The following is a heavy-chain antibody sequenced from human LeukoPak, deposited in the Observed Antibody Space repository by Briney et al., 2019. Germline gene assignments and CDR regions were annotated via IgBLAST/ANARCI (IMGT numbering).Heavy chain of an antibody. J-gene: IGHJ4*02. V-gene: IGHV1-69*06. D-gene: IGHD6-13*01. Sequence: ASVKVSCKASGGTFSSYAISWVRQAPGQGLEWMGGIIPIFGTANYAQKFQGRVTITADKSTSTAYMELSSLRSEDTAVYYCARDGSSPGAYYFDYWGQGTLATVSS. CDR1: GGTFSSYA. CDR2: IIPIFGTA. CDR3: ARDGSSPGAYYFDY.